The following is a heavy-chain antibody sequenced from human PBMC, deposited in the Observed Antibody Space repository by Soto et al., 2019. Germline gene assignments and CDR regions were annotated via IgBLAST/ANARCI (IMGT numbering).Heavy chain of an antibody. J-gene: IGHJ6*02. Sequence: PGGSLRLSCAASGFTFSSYGMHWVRQAPGKGLEWVAVISYDGSNKYYADSVKGRFTISRDNSKNTLYLQMNSLRAEDTAVYYCASQDSNYYYGMDVWGQGTTVTVSS. CDR3: ASQDSNYYYGMDV. CDR1: GFTFSSYG. V-gene: IGHV3-30*03. CDR2: ISYDGSNK.